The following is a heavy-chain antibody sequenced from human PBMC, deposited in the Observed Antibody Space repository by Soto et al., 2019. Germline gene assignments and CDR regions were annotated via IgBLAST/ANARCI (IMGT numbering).Heavy chain of an antibody. CDR2: VYSSGSS. J-gene: IGHJ5*02. V-gene: IGHV4-31*03. D-gene: IGHD2-2*01. CDR3: AKLSCTSSTCYFPGWFDP. Sequence: SETLPLTCTVSADSLSGGASFWSWIRQPPGKGLEWIANVYSSGSSYYNPPLKSRLTISVDTTKKQFSLQLKSMTAADTAVYYCAKLSCTSSTCYFPGWFDPWGQGTLVTVSS. CDR1: ADSLSGGASF.